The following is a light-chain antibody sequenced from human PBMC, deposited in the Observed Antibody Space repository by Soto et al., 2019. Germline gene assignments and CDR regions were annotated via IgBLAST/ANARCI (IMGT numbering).Light chain of an antibody. CDR1: SSNIGSKS. Sequence: QSVLTQPPSASGTPGQRVSISCSGTSSNIGSKSVNWYQQLPGTAPTLLIYTNSQRPSGVPDRFSGSKSGTSASLAISGLRSEDEADYYCAAWDDSLKGWVFGGGTKLTVL. CDR2: TNS. V-gene: IGLV1-44*01. CDR3: AAWDDSLKGWV. J-gene: IGLJ3*02.